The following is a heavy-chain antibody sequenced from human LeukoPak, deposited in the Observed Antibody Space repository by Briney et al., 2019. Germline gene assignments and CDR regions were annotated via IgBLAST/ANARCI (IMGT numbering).Heavy chain of an antibody. CDR2: ISAGNGNT. CDR1: GYTFTSYA. V-gene: IGHV1-3*01. D-gene: IGHD1-26*01. J-gene: IGHJ4*01. Sequence: ASVKVSCKASGYTFTSYAIHWVRQAPGQRLEWMGWISAGNGNTKYSQNFQGRVTFISNTSATTAFMELSSLRSEDAAVYYCARDSGSGNNDYXGXGTLXTVSS. CDR3: ARDSGSGNNDY.